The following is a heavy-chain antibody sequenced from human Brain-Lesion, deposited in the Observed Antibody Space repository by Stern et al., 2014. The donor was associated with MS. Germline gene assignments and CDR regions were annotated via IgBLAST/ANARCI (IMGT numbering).Heavy chain of an antibody. CDR1: GFSLSPYS. Sequence: EVQLVESGGGLVKRGGSLRLSCAASGFSLSPYSVSWVRQAPGKGLEWVSSISSTTTYIYYVDSVKGRFTISRDNAKNSVFLQMNGLGADDTAVYYCARGYGDAYYSGLDVWGQGTTVTVSS. D-gene: IGHD4-17*01. CDR3: ARGYGDAYYSGLDV. V-gene: IGHV3-21*01. J-gene: IGHJ6*02. CDR2: ISSTTTYI.